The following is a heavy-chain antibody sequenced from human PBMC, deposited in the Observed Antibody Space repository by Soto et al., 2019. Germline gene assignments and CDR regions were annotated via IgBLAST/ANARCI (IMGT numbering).Heavy chain of an antibody. CDR2: INSDGSDT. CDR1: GFSLSTYW. D-gene: IGHD3-9*01. CDR3: ARDPPNTIPIDC. J-gene: IGHJ4*02. V-gene: IGHV3-74*01. Sequence: EVQLVESGGGLVQPGGSLRLSCAASGFSLSTYWTVWVRQVPGKGLVFVSRINSDGSDTTYADSVKGRFTISRDNAKNTVYLQANSLTAEDTAMYYCARDPPNTIPIDCWGKGSKVTVSS.